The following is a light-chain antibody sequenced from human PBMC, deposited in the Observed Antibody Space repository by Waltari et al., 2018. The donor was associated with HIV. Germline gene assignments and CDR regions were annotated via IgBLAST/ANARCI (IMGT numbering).Light chain of an antibody. CDR2: KAS. J-gene: IGKJ1*01. CDR1: QNINTW. CDR3: QQYSTSSPWT. Sequence: DIQMTQSPSTLSTSLGDTITITCRASQNINTWLAWYQQKPGRAPTLLIYKASSLEKGVPSRFSGSVSGTEFTLTISGLQPDDFATYYCQQYSTSSPWTFGQGTKVDI. V-gene: IGKV1-5*03.